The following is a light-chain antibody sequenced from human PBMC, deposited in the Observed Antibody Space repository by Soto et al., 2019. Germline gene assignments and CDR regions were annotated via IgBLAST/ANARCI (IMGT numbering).Light chain of an antibody. V-gene: IGKV3D-20*02. CDR3: QQRNSWPPTFT. CDR1: QSVSSSY. J-gene: IGKJ5*01. CDR2: DTS. Sequence: FVFTQSPDTLSLSRGERATLSCRASQSVSSSYLAWYQQKPGQAPRLLIYDTSIRATGIPARFSGSGSGTDFTLTISSLEPEDFAVYYCQQRNSWPPTFTFGQGTRLEIK.